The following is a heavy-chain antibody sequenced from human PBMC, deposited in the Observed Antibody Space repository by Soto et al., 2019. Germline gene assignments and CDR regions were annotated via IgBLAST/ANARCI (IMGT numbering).Heavy chain of an antibody. Sequence: ESGGGLVKPGGSLRLSCAASGFTFSDYYMSWIRQAPGKGLEWVSYISSSGSTIYYADSVKGRFTISRDNAKNSLYLQMNSLRAEDTAVYYCARAPPCSSTSCYYYGMDVWGQGTTVTVSS. CDR1: GFTFSDYY. J-gene: IGHJ6*02. D-gene: IGHD2-2*01. CDR3: ARAPPCSSTSCYYYGMDV. V-gene: IGHV3-11*01. CDR2: ISSSGSTI.